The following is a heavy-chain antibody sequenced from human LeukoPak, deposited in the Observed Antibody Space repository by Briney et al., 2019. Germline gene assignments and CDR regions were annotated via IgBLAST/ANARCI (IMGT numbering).Heavy chain of an antibody. CDR2: IKEDGSEK. J-gene: IGHJ3*02. CDR1: GFTLSSYW. D-gene: IGHD3-10*01. Sequence: PGGSLRLSCAASGFTLSSYWMSWVRQAPGKGLEWVANIKEDGSEKYYVDSVKGRFTISRDNAKNSLYLHMNSLTAEDTAMYYCARDWVAGVLFDAFDIWGQGTMVSVSS. V-gene: IGHV3-7*03. CDR3: ARDWVAGVLFDAFDI.